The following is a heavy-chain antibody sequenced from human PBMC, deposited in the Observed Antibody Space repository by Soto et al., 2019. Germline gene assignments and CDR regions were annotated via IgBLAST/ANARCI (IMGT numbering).Heavy chain of an antibody. CDR2: ISAYNGNT. J-gene: IGHJ4*02. D-gene: IGHD3-16*01. CDR3: ARERGNDYIWGSYLYYFDY. Sequence: ASVKVSCKASGYTFTSYGISWVRQAPGQGLEWMGWISAYNGNTNYAQKLQGRVTMTTDTSTSTAYMELRSLRSDDTAVYYCARERGNDYIWGSYLYYFDYWGQGTLVTV. CDR1: GYTFTSYG. V-gene: IGHV1-18*01.